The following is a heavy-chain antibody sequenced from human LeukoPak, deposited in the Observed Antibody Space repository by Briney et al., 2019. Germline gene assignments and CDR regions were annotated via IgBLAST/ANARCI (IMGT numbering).Heavy chain of an antibody. CDR3: ARDGGYTLNWFDP. J-gene: IGHJ5*02. Sequence: ASVKVSCKASGGTFSSYAISWVRQAPGQGLEWMGWISAYNGNTNYAQKLQGSVTMTTDTSTSTAYMELRSLRSDDTAVYYCARDGGYTLNWFDPWGQGTLVTVSS. CDR1: GGTFSSYA. V-gene: IGHV1-18*01. CDR2: ISAYNGNT. D-gene: IGHD5-18*01.